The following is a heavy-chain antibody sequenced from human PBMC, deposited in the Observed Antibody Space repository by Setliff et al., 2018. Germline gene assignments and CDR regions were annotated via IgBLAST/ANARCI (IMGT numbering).Heavy chain of an antibody. D-gene: IGHD6-19*01. Sequence: ETLSLTCTVSGDSISDASIMAWIRQPPGKGLEFIGYVFYNGAAKYDPSLKSRVTMSVDTSKTQFSLKLNSMTTADTAVYYCASSRTIAVKGGVFAVWGRGTLVTVSS. CDR1: GDSISDAS. J-gene: IGHJ2*01. V-gene: IGHV4-59*01. CDR2: VFYNGAA. CDR3: ASSRTIAVKGGVFAV.